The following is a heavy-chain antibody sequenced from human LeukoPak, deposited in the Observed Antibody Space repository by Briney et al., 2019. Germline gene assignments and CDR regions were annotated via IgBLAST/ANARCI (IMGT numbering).Heavy chain of an antibody. Sequence: SETLSLTCTVSGGSLSSGGYYWSWIRQHPGKGLEWIGYIYYSGSTYYNPSLKSRVTISVDTSKNQFSLKLSSVTAADTAVYYCASIPPIGGYNWNYDDYYFDYWGQGTLVTVSS. D-gene: IGHD1-7*01. CDR2: IYYSGST. J-gene: IGHJ4*02. V-gene: IGHV4-31*03. CDR1: GGSLSSGGYY. CDR3: ASIPPIGGYNWNYDDYYFDY.